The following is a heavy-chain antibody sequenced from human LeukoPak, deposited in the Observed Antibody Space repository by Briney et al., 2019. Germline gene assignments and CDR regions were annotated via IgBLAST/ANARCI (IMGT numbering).Heavy chain of an antibody. J-gene: IGHJ6*03. D-gene: IGHD2-8*01. Sequence: ASVTVSCKASGGTFSNYAISWVRQAPGQGLEWMGGIIPIFGTANYAQKFQGRVTITTDESTSTAYMELSSLRSEGTAVYYCARDLRNGPYYYYYMDVWGKGTTVTVSS. V-gene: IGHV1-69*05. CDR3: ARDLRNGPYYYYYMDV. CDR2: IIPIFGTA. CDR1: GGTFSNYA.